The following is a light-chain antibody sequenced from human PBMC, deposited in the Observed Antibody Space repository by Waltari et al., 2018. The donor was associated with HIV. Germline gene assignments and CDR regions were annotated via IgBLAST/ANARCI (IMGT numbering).Light chain of an antibody. CDR1: NSNIGSNY. CDR3: AEWDARLSAGV. V-gene: IGLV1-47*01. J-gene: IGLJ3*02. CDR2: MNS. Sequence: QSVLTQPPSASGTPGQRVTISCSGSNSNIGSNYVYWYQQLPGTAPKLLMYMNSQGPAGVPDRVSGSKSGTSASLAISGVGSDDEADYYCAEWDARLSAGVFGGGTKLTVL.